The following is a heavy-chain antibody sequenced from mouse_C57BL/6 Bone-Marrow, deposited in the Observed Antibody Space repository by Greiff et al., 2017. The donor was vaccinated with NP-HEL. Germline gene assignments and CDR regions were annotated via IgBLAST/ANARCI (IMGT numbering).Heavy chain of an antibody. CDR3: ARRPYDYDGFFDY. V-gene: IGHV1-81*01. CDR1: GYTFTSYG. CDR2: IYPRSGNT. Sequence: VQLQQSGAELARPGASVILSCTASGYTFTSYGISWVRQTPGKGLEWIGEIYPRSGNTYYHEKFNGKATLTADKSSRTAYMQLCSLTSEDSAVYFWARRPYDYDGFFDYWGQGTTLTVAS. J-gene: IGHJ2*01. D-gene: IGHD2-4*01.